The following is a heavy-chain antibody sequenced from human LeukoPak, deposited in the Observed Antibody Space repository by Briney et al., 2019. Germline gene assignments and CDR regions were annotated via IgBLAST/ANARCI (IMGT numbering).Heavy chain of an antibody. D-gene: IGHD2-2*01. CDR3: ARSRYCSSNSCYSDY. V-gene: IGHV3-7*01. Sequence: GGSLRLSCAASGFTFSSFWMSWVRQAPGKGLEWVANIKQDGSEKYYVDSVKGRFTISRDNAKNSLRLQMNSLRAEDTAVYYCARSRYCSSNSCYSDYWGQGTLVTVSS. CDR2: IKQDGSEK. CDR1: GFTFSSFW. J-gene: IGHJ4*02.